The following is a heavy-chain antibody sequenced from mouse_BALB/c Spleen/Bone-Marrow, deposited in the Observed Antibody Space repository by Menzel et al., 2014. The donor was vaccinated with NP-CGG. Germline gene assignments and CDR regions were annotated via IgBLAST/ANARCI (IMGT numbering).Heavy chain of an antibody. CDR3: ARGYGSSYWYFDV. V-gene: IGHV1S135*01. Sequence: VHVKQSGPELVKPGASLKISCKASGYSFTGYTMNWVKQSHGKNLEWIGLINPYNGGTSYNQKFKGKATLTVDKSSSTAYMELISLTSEDSAVYYCARGYGSSYWYFDVWGAGTTVTVSS. CDR2: INPYNGGT. D-gene: IGHD1-1*01. CDR1: GYSFTGYT. J-gene: IGHJ1*01.